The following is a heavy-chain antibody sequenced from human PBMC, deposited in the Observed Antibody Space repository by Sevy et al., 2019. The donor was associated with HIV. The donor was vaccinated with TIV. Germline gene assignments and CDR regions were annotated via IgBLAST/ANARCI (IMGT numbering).Heavy chain of an antibody. CDR2: IFYTGIV. V-gene: IGHV4-39*01. J-gene: IGHJ3*02. Sequence: SDTLSLTCAVSGDSLTVGSYYWGWIRQPPGEGLEWIGNIFYTGIVAYNPSLQSRVTISVDTFKNQFSLELKSVTAADTAAYFCARRAVHGEGRSFDIWGPGTTVTVSS. CDR3: ARRAVHGEGRSFDI. CDR1: GDSLTVGSYY. D-gene: IGHD1-1*01.